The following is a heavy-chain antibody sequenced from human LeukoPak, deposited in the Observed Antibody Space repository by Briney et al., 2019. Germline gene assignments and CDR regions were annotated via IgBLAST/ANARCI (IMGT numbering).Heavy chain of an antibody. D-gene: IGHD6-19*01. CDR1: GGSISSGGYY. CDR2: IYYSGST. V-gene: IGHV4-31*03. Sequence: SETLSLTCTVSGGSISSGGYYWSWIRQHPGKGLEWIGYIYYSGSTYYNPSLKSRVTISVDTSKNQFSLKLSSVTAADTAMYYCARLWIPQWLVPFYYGVDVWGQGTTVTVSS. CDR3: ARLWIPQWLVPFYYGVDV. J-gene: IGHJ6*02.